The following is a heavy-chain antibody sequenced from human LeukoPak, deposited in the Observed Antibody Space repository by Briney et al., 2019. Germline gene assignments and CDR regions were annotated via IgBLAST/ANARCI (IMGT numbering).Heavy chain of an antibody. Sequence: GGSLRLSCGASGLTVSSYGMSWVRQAPGKGLEWVSTIIGSAVNTYYADSVKGRFTISRDDSKNTVYLQMNSLRVEDTAVYSCAKYTSGTSYRGLDQWGQGTLVTVSS. CDR2: IIGSAVNT. D-gene: IGHD3-10*01. CDR1: GLTVSSYG. CDR3: AKYTSGTSYRGLDQ. V-gene: IGHV3-23*01. J-gene: IGHJ4*02.